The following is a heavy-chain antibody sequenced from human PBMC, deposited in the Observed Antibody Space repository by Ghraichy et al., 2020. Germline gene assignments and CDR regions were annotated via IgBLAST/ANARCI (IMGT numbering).Heavy chain of an antibody. CDR2: INSDGSST. CDR1: GFTFSSYW. Sequence: LSLTCAASGFTFSSYWMHWVRQAPGKGLVWVSRINSDGSSTSYADSVKGRFTISRDNAKNTLYLQMNSLRVEDSAMYYCARCSSGWSAAGYWGQGTLVTVSS. V-gene: IGHV3-74*01. D-gene: IGHD6-19*01. CDR3: ARCSSGWSAAGY. J-gene: IGHJ4*02.